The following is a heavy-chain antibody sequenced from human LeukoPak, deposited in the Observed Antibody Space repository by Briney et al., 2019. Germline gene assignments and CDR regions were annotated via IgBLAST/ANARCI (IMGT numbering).Heavy chain of an antibody. CDR1: GFTFNTYG. Sequence: GGSLRLSCAASGFTFNTYGMSWVRQAPGKGLEWVSGISGSGGATYYADSVKGRFTVSRDDPHNTLYLQMNSVRAEDTAVYYCARADTGATRELDYYYYYMDVWGKGTTVTVSS. J-gene: IGHJ6*03. CDR3: ARADTGATRELDYYYYYMDV. V-gene: IGHV3-23*01. CDR2: ISGSGGAT. D-gene: IGHD1-26*01.